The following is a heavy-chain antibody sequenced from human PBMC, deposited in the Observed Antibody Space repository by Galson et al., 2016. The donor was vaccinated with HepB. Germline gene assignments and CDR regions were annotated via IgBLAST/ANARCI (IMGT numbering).Heavy chain of an antibody. D-gene: IGHD3-10*01. CDR2: INIDGNSI. CDR3: TRDYYGSLDH. Sequence: SLRLSCAASGFTFTNYDIHWVRQAPGTGLVWVSRINIDGNSITYADSVKGRFAISRANAKNTVHLQMNSLRAEDTAVYYCTRDYYGSLDHWGQGTLVTVSS. J-gene: IGHJ4*02. CDR1: GFTFTNYD. V-gene: IGHV3-74*01.